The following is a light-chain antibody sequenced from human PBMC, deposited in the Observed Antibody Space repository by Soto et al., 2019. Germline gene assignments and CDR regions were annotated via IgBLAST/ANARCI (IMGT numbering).Light chain of an antibody. V-gene: IGKV1-5*03. CDR3: QQYGSSKT. CDR2: KAS. Sequence: DIQMTQSPSTLAGSVGDRFTITCRASQTISSWLAWYQQKPGKAPKLLIYKASTLKSGVPSRFSGSGSGTDFTLTISRLEPEDFAVYYCQQYGSSKTFGQGTKVDIK. CDR1: QTISSW. J-gene: IGKJ1*01.